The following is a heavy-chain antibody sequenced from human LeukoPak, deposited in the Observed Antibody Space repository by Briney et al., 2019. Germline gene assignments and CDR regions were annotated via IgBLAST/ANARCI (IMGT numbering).Heavy chain of an antibody. CDR3: ARAYYDSSGYLYWYFDL. CDR2: INHSGST. CDR1: GESFSGYY. Sequence: PSETLSLTCAVYGESFSGYYWSWIRQPPGKGLEWIGEINHSGSTNYDPSLKSRVTVSVDTSKNQFSLNLTSVTAADTAVYYCARAYYDSSGYLYWYFDLWGRGTLVTVSS. V-gene: IGHV4-34*01. D-gene: IGHD3-22*01. J-gene: IGHJ2*01.